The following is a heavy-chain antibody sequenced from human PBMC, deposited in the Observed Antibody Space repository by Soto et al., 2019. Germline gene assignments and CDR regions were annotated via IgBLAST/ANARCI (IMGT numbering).Heavy chain of an antibody. CDR2: IKQDGSEK. D-gene: IGHD6-13*01. Sequence: PGGPLRLSCAASGFTFSNFWMTWVRQAPGKGLEWVANIKQDGSEKYYVDSVKGRFTISRDNSKNSVYLQMNSLRAEDTAVFYCARDGYDSSFYDYWGHGTLVTVSS. J-gene: IGHJ4*01. V-gene: IGHV3-7*01. CDR1: GFTFSNFW. CDR3: ARDGYDSSFYDY.